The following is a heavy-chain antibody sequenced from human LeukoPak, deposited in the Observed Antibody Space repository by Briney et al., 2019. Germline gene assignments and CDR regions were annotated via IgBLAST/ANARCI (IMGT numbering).Heavy chain of an antibody. V-gene: IGHV3-23*01. D-gene: IGHD4-17*01. Sequence: GGSLRLSCAASGFTFSSYAMSWVRQAPGKGLEWVSAISGSGGNTYYADPVKGRFTISRDNSKNTLYLQMNSLRAEDTAVYYCAKDGAVAYGDYPFDYWGQGTLVTVSS. J-gene: IGHJ4*02. CDR1: GFTFSSYA. CDR3: AKDGAVAYGDYPFDY. CDR2: ISGSGGNT.